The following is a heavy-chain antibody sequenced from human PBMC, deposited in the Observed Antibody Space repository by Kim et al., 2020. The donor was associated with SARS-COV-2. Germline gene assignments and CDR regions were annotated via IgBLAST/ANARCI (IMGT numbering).Heavy chain of an antibody. J-gene: IGHJ4*02. V-gene: IGHV3-30*03. CDR3: ATSRYYYDSNGYYPYYFDS. Sequence: GGSLRLSCAASGFTFSSYGMHWVRQAPGKGLEWVAATSYDGNNTYYADSVKGRFTISRDNSKNTLYLQMNSLRAEDSAVYYCATSRYYYDSNGYYPYYFDSWGQGTLVTVSS. CDR1: GFTFSSYG. D-gene: IGHD3-22*01. CDR2: TSYDGNNT.